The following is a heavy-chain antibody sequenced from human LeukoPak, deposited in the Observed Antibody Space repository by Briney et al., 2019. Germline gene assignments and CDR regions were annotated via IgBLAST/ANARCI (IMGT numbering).Heavy chain of an antibody. CDR2: ISYDGSNK. J-gene: IGHJ4*02. CDR3: AKPSIAYAPRSHFDY. CDR1: GFTFSSYG. V-gene: IGHV3-30*18. Sequence: PGGSLRLSCAASGFTFSSYGMHWVRQAPGKGLERVAVISYDGSNKYYADSVKGRFTISRDNSKNTLYLQMNSLRAEDTAVYYCAKPSIAYAPRSHFDYWGQGTLVTVSS. D-gene: IGHD6-6*01.